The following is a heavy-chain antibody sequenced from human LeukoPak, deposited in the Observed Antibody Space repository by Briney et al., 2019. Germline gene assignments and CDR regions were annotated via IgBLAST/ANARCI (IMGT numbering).Heavy chain of an antibody. Sequence: PSQTLSLTCTVSGGSISSGDYYWSWIRQPPGKGLEWIGYIYYSGSTYYNPSLKSRVTLSVDTSNNQFSLRLNSVTAADTAVYFCARSERRAQKDTYYNHYYYMDVWGEGTTVTVSS. V-gene: IGHV4-30-4*01. CDR2: IYYSGST. D-gene: IGHD6-25*01. CDR1: GGSISSGDYY. J-gene: IGHJ6*03. CDR3: ARSERRAQKDTYYNHYYYMDV.